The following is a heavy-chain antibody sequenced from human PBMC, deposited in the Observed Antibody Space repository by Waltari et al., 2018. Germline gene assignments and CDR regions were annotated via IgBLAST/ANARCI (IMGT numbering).Heavy chain of an antibody. Sequence: QVQLVQSGAEVKKPGSSVKVSCKASGGTFSSYAISWVRQAPGQGLEWMGGIIPILGIANYAQKFQGRVTITADKSTSTAYMELSSLRSEDTAVYYCAIMGVGLLEWSGVEPAIDYWGQGTLVTVSS. D-gene: IGHD3-3*01. CDR3: AIMGVGLLEWSGVEPAIDY. CDR2: IIPILGIA. J-gene: IGHJ4*02. V-gene: IGHV1-69*10. CDR1: GGTFSSYA.